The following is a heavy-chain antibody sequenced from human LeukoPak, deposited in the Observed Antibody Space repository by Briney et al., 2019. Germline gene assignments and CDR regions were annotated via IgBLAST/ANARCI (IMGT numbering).Heavy chain of an antibody. V-gene: IGHV1-2*06. CDR1: GYTFTGYY. D-gene: IGHD3-9*01. J-gene: IGHJ4*02. CDR2: ISPNSGGT. CDR3: AREPLRYFDWLYPSYFDY. Sequence: GASVKVSCKASGYTFTGYYMHWVRQAPGQGLEWMGRISPNSGGTNYAQKFQGRVTMTRDTSISTAYMELSRLRSDDTAVYYCAREPLRYFDWLYPSYFDYWGQGTLVTVSS.